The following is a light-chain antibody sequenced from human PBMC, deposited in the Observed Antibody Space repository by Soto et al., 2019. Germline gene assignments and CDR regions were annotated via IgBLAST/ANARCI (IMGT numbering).Light chain of an antibody. CDR3: SSYKSSSTLYV. CDR1: SSDVGDNNY. J-gene: IGLJ1*01. V-gene: IGLV2-14*01. Sequence: QSALTQPASVSGSPGQSITISCTGTSSDVGDNNYVSWYQQHPGKAPKLMIYDVTHRPSGISHRFSGSKSGNTASLTISGLQDAEEAAYYCSSYKSSSTLYVFGTGTKLTVL. CDR2: DVT.